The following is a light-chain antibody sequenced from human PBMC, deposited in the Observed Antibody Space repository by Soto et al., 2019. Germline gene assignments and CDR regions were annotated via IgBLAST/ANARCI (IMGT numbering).Light chain of an antibody. CDR3: CSYAGSSXYVV. CDR1: SSDVGSYNL. J-gene: IGLJ2*01. V-gene: IGLV2-23*02. CDR2: EVS. Sequence: QSALTQPASVSGSPGQSIXISCTGTSSDVGSYNLVSWYQQHPGKAPKLMIYEVSKRPSGVSNRFSGSKSGNTASLTISGLQAEDEADYYCCSYAGSSXYVVFGGGTKVTVL.